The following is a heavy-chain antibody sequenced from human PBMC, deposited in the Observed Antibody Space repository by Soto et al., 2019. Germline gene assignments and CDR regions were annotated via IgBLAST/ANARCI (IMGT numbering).Heavy chain of an antibody. CDR2: ISSSSSTI. Sequence: EVQLVESGGGLVQPGGSLRLSCAASGFTFSTYSMNWVRQAPGKGLEWVSYISSSSSTIYYADSVKGRFTISRDKAKNSLYLQMNSLRAEDTAVYYCARWSYDSSGYYQGALDYWGQGTLVTVSS. D-gene: IGHD3-22*01. V-gene: IGHV3-48*01. J-gene: IGHJ4*02. CDR1: GFTFSTYS. CDR3: ARWSYDSSGYYQGALDY.